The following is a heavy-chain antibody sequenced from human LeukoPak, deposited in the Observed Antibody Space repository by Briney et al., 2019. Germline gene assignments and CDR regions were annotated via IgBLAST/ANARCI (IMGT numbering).Heavy chain of an antibody. CDR3: ARVEDCSGGSCYSGH. D-gene: IGHD2-15*01. CDR2: ISSSSSYI. J-gene: IGHJ4*02. CDR1: GFTFSSYS. V-gene: IGHV3-21*01. Sequence: GGSLRLSCAASGFTFSSYSMNRVRQAPGKGLEWVSSISSSSSYIYYADSVKGRFTISRDNAKNSLYLQMNSLRAEDTAVYYCARVEDCSGGSCYSGHWGQGTLVTVSS.